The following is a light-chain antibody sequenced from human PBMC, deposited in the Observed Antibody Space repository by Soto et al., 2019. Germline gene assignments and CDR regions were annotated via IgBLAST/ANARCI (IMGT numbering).Light chain of an antibody. Sequence: EIVLTQSPGTLSLSPGERATLSCRASQSVSSSYLAWYQQKVGQAPRLLIYGASSRATGIPDRFSGSGSGTDFTLTISRLEPEDFAVYYCQQYGSSPYTFGQGTNLEIK. CDR3: QQYGSSPYT. CDR1: QSVSSSY. J-gene: IGKJ2*01. V-gene: IGKV3-20*01. CDR2: GAS.